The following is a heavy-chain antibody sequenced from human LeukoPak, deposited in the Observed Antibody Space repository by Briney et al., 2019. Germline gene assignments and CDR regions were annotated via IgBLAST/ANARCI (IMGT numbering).Heavy chain of an antibody. CDR2: ISYSGST. V-gene: IGHV4-39*01. CDR1: GGSISSSSYY. CDR3: ARLTLGNAVTKWLTESIY. D-gene: IGHD4-11*01. J-gene: IGHJ4*02. Sequence: SETLSLTCTVSGGSISSSSYYWGWIRQPPGKGLEWIASISYSGSTYYNPSLKSRVTISVDTSKNQFSLKLSSVTAADTAVFYCARLTLGNAVTKWLTESIYWGQGTLVTVSS.